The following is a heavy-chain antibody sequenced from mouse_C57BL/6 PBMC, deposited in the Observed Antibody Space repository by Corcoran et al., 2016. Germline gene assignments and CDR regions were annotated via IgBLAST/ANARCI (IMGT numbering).Heavy chain of an antibody. CDR1: GYTFTTYG. J-gene: IGHJ4*01. D-gene: IGHD4-1*01. CDR3: ARSPGGVYAMDY. V-gene: IGHV9-3*01. CDR2: INTYSGVP. Sequence: QIQLVQSGPELKKPGETVKISCKASGYTFTTYGMSWVKQAPGKGLKWMGWINTYSGVPTYADDFKGRFAFSLETSASTAYLQINNLKNEDTATYFCARSPGGVYAMDYWGQGTSVTVSS.